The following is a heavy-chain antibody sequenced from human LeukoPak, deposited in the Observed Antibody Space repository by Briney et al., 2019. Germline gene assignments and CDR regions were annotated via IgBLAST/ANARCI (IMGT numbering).Heavy chain of an antibody. CDR2: IYFSGGT. Sequence: SETLSLTCTVSGDSISSSNCYWGWIRQPPGKGLEWIGSIYFSGGTYYNASLKSRVTISVDTSKNQFSLQVSSVTAADTALYYCARHLWDSEKNWFDSWGQGILVTVSS. CDR1: GDSISSSNCY. CDR3: ARHLWDSEKNWFDS. V-gene: IGHV4-39*01. D-gene: IGHD1-26*01. J-gene: IGHJ5*01.